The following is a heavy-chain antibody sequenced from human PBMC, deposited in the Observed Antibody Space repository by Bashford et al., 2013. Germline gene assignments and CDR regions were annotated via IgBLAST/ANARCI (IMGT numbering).Heavy chain of an antibody. CDR3: VRDARTYRYPTDY. D-gene: IGHD3-16*02. Sequence: GSLRLSCLGSGFTFSRYSMNWVRQAPGKGLEWIASISSGSEFIYYEDSLEGRFSISRDNARNLLYLQINSLRDDDTAVYYCVRDARTYRYPTDYWGQGTLVTVSS. CDR1: GFTFSRYS. CDR2: ISSGSEFI. J-gene: IGHJ4*02. V-gene: IGHV3-21*06.